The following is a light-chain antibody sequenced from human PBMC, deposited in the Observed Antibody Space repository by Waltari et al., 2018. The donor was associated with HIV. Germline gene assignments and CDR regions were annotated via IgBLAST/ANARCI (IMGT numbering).Light chain of an antibody. CDR3: QQYYRTPLT. V-gene: IGKV4-1*01. CDR1: QYLLYRSNNTIY. Sequence: DIVMTQSPDSLTVSLVDRATIYCKSSQYLLYRSNNTIYVAWYQQKAVQTLKVLIYWASTLESGVPARFNGGGSGTDFTLTISSLQAEDVATYYCQQYYRTPLTFGGGTKVEIK. CDR2: WAS. J-gene: IGKJ4*01.